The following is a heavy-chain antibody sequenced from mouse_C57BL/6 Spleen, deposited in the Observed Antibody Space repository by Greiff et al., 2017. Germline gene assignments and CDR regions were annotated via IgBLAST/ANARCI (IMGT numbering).Heavy chain of an antibody. CDR3: ARVHCYYYGSSYEDYAMDY. V-gene: IGHV1-22*01. D-gene: IGHD1-1*01. Sequence: VQLQQSGPELVKPGASVKMSCKASGYTFTDYNMHWVKQSHGKSLEWIGYINPNNGGTSYNQKFKGKATLTVNKSSSTAYMELRSLTSEESAVYYCARVHCYYYGSSYEDYAMDYWGQGTSVTVSS. CDR1: GYTFTDYN. CDR2: INPNNGGT. J-gene: IGHJ4*01.